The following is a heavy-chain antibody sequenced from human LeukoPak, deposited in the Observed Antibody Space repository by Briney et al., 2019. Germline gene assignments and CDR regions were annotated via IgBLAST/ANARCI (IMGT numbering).Heavy chain of an antibody. CDR1: GYSISSGYY. D-gene: IGHD3-22*01. Sequence: SETLSLTCAVSGYSISSGYYWGWIRQSPGEGLEWIATIFHSGSIYYNPSLKSRVTLSVDTSKNQFFLRLNSVTAADTALYYCARMGVSYYYDSSTYYPTAFDVWGQVTMVSASS. CDR2: IFHSGSI. V-gene: IGHV4-38-2*01. CDR3: ARMGVSYYYDSSTYYPTAFDV. J-gene: IGHJ3*01.